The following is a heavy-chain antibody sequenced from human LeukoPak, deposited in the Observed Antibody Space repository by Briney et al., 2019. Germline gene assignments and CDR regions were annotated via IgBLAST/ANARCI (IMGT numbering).Heavy chain of an antibody. CDR1: GYSFTSYW. Sequence: GESLKISCKGSGYSFTSYWISWVRRMPGKGLEWMGRIDPSDSYTNYSPSFQGHVTISADKSISTAYLQWSSLKASDTAMYYCARQHPLTGCYWVYWGQGTLVTVSS. CDR2: IDPSDSYT. CDR3: ARQHPLTGCYWVY. D-gene: IGHD3-9*01. V-gene: IGHV5-10-1*01. J-gene: IGHJ4*02.